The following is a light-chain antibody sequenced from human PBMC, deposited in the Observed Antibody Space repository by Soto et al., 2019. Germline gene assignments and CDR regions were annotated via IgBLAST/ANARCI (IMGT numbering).Light chain of an antibody. Sequence: QSVLTQPPSASGTPGQRVTISCSGSSSNIGSNTVNWYQQLPGTAPKLLIYSNNQRPSGVPDRFSGSKSGTSASLAIIGLHSGVGAINYCAAWDDSLKALLFGGG. CDR3: AAWDDSLKALL. V-gene: IGLV1-44*01. CDR1: SSNIGSNT. J-gene: IGLJ3*02. CDR2: SNN.